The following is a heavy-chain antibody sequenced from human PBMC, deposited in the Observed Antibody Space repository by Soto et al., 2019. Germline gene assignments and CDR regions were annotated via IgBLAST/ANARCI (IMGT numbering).Heavy chain of an antibody. D-gene: IGHD2-15*01. CDR2: IRYGGST. CDR1: GGSISSSNFY. J-gene: IGHJ4*02. CDR3: AKDASCYSCGA. Sequence: QLQLQESGPGLVKPSETLSLTCAVSGGSISSSNFYWGWFRQPPGKGLVWIGSIRYGGSTYYSPSLKSRVTISVDTAKNQFSLTVSSVTAADTSVYYCAKDASCYSCGAWGQGALVTVSS. V-gene: IGHV4-39*01.